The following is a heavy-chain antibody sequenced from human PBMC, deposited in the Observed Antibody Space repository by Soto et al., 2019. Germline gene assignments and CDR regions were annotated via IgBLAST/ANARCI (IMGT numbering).Heavy chain of an antibody. V-gene: IGHV5-51*01. D-gene: IGHD3-10*01. CDR1: GYNFASDW. CDR3: ASYGSGSYFEH. CDR2: IYPGDSDT. Sequence: GESLKISCEASGYNFASDWIGWVRQMPGKALEWVGVIYPGDSDTRYSPSFEGQVTVSADKSISTAYLHWSSLRASDTAMYFCASYGSGSYFEHWGQGTLVTVSS. J-gene: IGHJ5*02.